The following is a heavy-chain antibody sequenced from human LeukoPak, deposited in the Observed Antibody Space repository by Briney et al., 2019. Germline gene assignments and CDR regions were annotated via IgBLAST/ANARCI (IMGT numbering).Heavy chain of an antibody. CDR2: ISSSSSYI. D-gene: IGHD6-13*01. CDR3: ARGPLAAAGIWS. V-gene: IGHV3-21*01. J-gene: IGHJ5*02. Sequence: TPGGSLRLSCAASGFTFSSYSMNWVRQAPGKGLEWVSSISSSSSYIYYADSVKGRFTISRDNAKNSLYLQMNSLRAEDTAVYYCARGPLAAAGIWSWGQGTLVTVSS. CDR1: GFTFSSYS.